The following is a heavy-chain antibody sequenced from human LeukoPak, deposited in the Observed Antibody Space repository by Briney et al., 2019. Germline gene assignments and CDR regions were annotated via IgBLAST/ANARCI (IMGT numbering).Heavy chain of an antibody. Sequence: SETLSLTCAVYGGSFSGYYWSWIRQPPGKGLEWIGEINHSGGTNYNPSLKSRVTISVDTSKNQFSLKLSSVTAADTAVYYCARGITIFGVAPGYWGQGTLVTVSS. CDR3: ARGITIFGVAPGY. D-gene: IGHD3-3*01. CDR1: GGSFSGYY. CDR2: INHSGGT. J-gene: IGHJ4*02. V-gene: IGHV4-34*01.